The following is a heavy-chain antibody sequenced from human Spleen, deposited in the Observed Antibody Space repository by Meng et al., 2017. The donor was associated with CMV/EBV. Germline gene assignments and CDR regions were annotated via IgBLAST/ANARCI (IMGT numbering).Heavy chain of an antibody. D-gene: IGHD7-27*01. Sequence: ASVKVSCKASGYTFITYGITWVRQAPGQGLEWMAWIHYDTGETNYAQNFHGRVTVTRDTSITTVYMELRSLRPDDTAMYYCARDDNWGPDYWGQGTLVTVSS. CDR3: ARDDNWGPDY. CDR1: GYTFITYG. CDR2: IHYDTGET. V-gene: IGHV1-2*02. J-gene: IGHJ4*02.